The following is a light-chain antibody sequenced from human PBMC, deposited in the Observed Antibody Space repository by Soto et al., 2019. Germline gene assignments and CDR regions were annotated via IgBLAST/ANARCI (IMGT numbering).Light chain of an antibody. V-gene: IGKV3-20*01. J-gene: IGKJ4*01. CDR3: QQFNNSPLT. CDR2: SAS. CDR1: QSLRNNY. Sequence: EIVLTQSPGTLSLSPGERATLSCRASQSLRNNYLAWYQQKPGQTPRLLIHSASSWATGIPDRFSGSGSGTDFTLTISRLEPEDFAVYYCQQFNNSPLTFGGGTKVEIK.